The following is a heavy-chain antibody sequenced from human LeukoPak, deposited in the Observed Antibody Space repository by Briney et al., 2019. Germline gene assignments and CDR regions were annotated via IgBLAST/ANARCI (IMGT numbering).Heavy chain of an antibody. CDR1: GFAFSNYA. D-gene: IGHD1-1*01. CDR3: AKVEGASKASVY. J-gene: IGHJ4*02. Sequence: GGSLRLSCAAAGFAFSNYAMTWVRQAPGKGLEWVSSISGSGGSTYYADSVKGRFTISRDNSKNTLYLQMYSLRAEDTAVYYCAKVEGASKASVYWGQGALVTVSS. V-gene: IGHV3-23*01. CDR2: ISGSGGST.